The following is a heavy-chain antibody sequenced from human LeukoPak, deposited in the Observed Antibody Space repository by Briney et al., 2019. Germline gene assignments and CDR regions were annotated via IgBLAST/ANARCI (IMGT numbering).Heavy chain of an antibody. V-gene: IGHV3-30*02. CDR3: TRKGSQWDFLVDY. CDR2: IRYDGSNK. CDR1: GFTFSSYG. D-gene: IGHD2/OR15-2a*01. J-gene: IGHJ4*02. Sequence: GGSLRLSCAASGFTFSSYGMHWVRQAPGKGLEWVAFIRYDGSNKYYADSVKGRFTISRDNSKNTVYLQVNSLRPEDTAVYYCTRKGSQWDFLVDYWGQGTRVAVSP.